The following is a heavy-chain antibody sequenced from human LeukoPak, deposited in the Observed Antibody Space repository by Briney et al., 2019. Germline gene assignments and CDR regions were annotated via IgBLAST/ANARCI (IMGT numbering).Heavy chain of an antibody. Sequence: PSEILSLTCTVSGGSISSYYWSWIRQPPGKGLEWIGYIYYSGSTNYNPSLKSRVTISVDTSKNQFSLKLSSVTAADTAVYYCARFSGSYYVEFAFDIWGQGTMVTVSS. CDR1: GGSISSYY. J-gene: IGHJ3*02. D-gene: IGHD1-26*01. CDR3: ARFSGSYYVEFAFDI. V-gene: IGHV4-59*01. CDR2: IYYSGST.